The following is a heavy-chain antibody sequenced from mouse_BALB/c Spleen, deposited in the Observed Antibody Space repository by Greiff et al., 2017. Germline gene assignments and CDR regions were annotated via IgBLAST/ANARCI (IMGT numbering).Heavy chain of an antibody. J-gene: IGHJ4*01. D-gene: IGHD1-2*01. CDR1: GYTFSSYW. CDR2: ILPGSGST. V-gene: IGHV1-9*01. Sequence: QVQLQQSGAELMKPGASVKISCKATGYTFSSYWIEWVKQRPGHGLEWIGEILPGSGSTNYNEKFKGKATFTADTSSNTAYMQLSSLTSEDSAVYYCAGITTATGAMDYWGQGTSVTVSS. CDR3: AGITTATGAMDY.